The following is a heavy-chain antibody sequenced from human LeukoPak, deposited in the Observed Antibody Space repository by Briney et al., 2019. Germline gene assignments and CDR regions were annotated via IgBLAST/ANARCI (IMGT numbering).Heavy chain of an antibody. Sequence: GGSLRLSCAASGFTFSSYGMHWVRQAPGKGLEWVAFIRYDGSNKYYADSVKGRFTISRDNSKNTLYLQMNSLRAEDTAVYYCAKDWRGYYSRYMDVWGKGTTVTISS. D-gene: IGHD3-3*01. V-gene: IGHV3-30*02. CDR1: GFTFSSYG. CDR3: AKDWRGYYSRYMDV. CDR2: IRYDGSNK. J-gene: IGHJ6*03.